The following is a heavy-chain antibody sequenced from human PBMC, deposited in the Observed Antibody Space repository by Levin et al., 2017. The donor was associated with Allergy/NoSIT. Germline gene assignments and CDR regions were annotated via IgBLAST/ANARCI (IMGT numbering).Heavy chain of an antibody. CDR1: GFTFSSYA. CDR3: ARDGQPRTDIYYDYGMDG. Sequence: SCAASGFTFSSYAMHWVRQAPGKGLEWVAVISYDGSNKYYADSVKGRFTISRDNSKNTLYLQMNSLRAEDTAVYYCARDGQPRTDIYYDYGMDGWGQGTTVTVSS. V-gene: IGHV3-30*04. J-gene: IGHJ6*02. D-gene: IGHD1-14*01. CDR2: ISYDGSNK.